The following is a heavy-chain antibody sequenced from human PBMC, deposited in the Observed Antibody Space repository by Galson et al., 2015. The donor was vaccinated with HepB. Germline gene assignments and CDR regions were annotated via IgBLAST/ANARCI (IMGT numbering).Heavy chain of an antibody. V-gene: IGHV3-30*04. J-gene: IGHJ6*02. CDR1: GFTFSSYA. Sequence: SLRLSCAAFGFTFSSYAMHWVRQAPGKGLEWVAVISYDGSNKYYADSVKGRFTISRDNSMNTLYLQMNSLRAEDTAVYYCARDSYGMDVWGQGTTVTVSS. CDR2: ISYDGSNK. CDR3: ARDSYGMDV.